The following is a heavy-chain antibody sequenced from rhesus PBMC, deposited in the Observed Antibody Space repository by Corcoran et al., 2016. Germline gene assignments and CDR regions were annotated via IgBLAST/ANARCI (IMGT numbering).Heavy chain of an antibody. V-gene: IGHV1-111*02. J-gene: IGHJ5-1*01. CDR1: GYTFTDYY. Sequence: EVQLVQSGAEVKKPGASVKISCKASGYTFTDYYLHWVRQAPGKGLEWMGRVDPEDGEEIHTQKFQDIVTSTADTSTDTAYMELISLRSEDTAVYYCATSWGDYNLPVWGPGVLVTVSS. D-gene: IGHD3-34*01. CDR3: ATSWGDYNLPV. CDR2: VDPEDGEE.